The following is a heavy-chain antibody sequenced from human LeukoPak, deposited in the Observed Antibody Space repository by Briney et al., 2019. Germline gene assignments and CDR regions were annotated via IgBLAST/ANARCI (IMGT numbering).Heavy chain of an antibody. CDR3: ARGDDFSGDH. J-gene: IGHJ4*02. Sequence: GGSLRLPCATSGFTFSNFWMSWVRQAPGRGLEWVANIHPGGNEKYHVESVKGRFTISRDNARNLLFLQMNGLRVEDTAVYYCARGDDFSGDHWGQGTLVTVSS. D-gene: IGHD1-1*01. CDR1: GFTFSNFW. CDR2: IHPGGNEK. V-gene: IGHV3-7*04.